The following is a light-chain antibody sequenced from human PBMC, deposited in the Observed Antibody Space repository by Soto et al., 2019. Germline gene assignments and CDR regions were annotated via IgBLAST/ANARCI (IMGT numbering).Light chain of an antibody. CDR3: QQYGSSPTS. CDR2: GAS. V-gene: IGKV3-20*01. J-gene: IGKJ3*01. Sequence: EIVLTQSPGTLSLSPGERASLSCRASQSVSSNNLAWYQQKPGQAPWLLIYGASRRATGIPDRFSGSGSGTDFTLTIDRLEAEDFAVYFCQQYGSSPTSFGPGTKVDI. CDR1: QSVSSNN.